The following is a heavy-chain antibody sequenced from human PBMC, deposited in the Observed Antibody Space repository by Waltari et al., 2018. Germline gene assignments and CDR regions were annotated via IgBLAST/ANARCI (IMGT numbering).Heavy chain of an antibody. Sequence: QVQLQQWGAGLLKPSETLSLTCAVYGGSFSGYYWSWIRQPPGKGLEWLGEINPSGSTNYNPSLKRRVTISVDTAKNQFSLKLSSVTAADTAVYYWARSTGTTEGAYYYYYGMDVWGQGTTVTVSS. CDR3: ARSTGTTEGAYYYYYGMDV. CDR1: GGSFSGYY. V-gene: IGHV4-34*01. J-gene: IGHJ6*02. D-gene: IGHD1-1*01. CDR2: INPSGST.